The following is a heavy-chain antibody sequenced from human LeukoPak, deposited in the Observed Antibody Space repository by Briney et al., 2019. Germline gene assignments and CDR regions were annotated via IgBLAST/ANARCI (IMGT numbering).Heavy chain of an antibody. CDR2: ISGNGGAT. J-gene: IGHJ4*02. CDR1: GFTFSSYA. Sequence: GGSLRLSCAASGFTFSSYALSWVRQAPGMGLEWVSTISGNGGATYYADSVKGRFTISRDNSKNTLYLQMNSLRAEDTAVYYCAKDPPSSGTTFDHWGQGTLVTVSS. D-gene: IGHD2/OR15-2a*01. V-gene: IGHV3-23*01. CDR3: AKDPPSSGTTFDH.